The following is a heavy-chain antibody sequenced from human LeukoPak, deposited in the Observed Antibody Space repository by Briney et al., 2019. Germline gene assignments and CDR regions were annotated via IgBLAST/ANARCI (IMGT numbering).Heavy chain of an antibody. CDR2: IDHRGDT. J-gene: IGHJ4*03. Sequence: SETLSLTSAVYGGAFSRYYWGWIRQSPRKGLGWIAEIDHRGDTNYNPSVKSRVTISVDTTKNQFSLKVRSLCAADTAVCYFARAATNSETGYFDFWGQGTLVTVSS. D-gene: IGHD1-26*01. CDR1: GGAFSRYY. V-gene: IGHV4-34*01. CDR3: ARAATNSETGYFDF.